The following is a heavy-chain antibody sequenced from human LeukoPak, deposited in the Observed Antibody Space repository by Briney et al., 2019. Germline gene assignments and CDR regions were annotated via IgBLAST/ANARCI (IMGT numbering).Heavy chain of an antibody. CDR2: IYYSGST. D-gene: IGHD3-22*01. V-gene: IGHV4-59*01. CDR3: ARVGRLYDSSGYYLKYYFDY. CDR1: GGSISSYY. J-gene: IGHJ4*02. Sequence: SETLSLTCTVSGGSISSYYWSWIRQPPGKGLEWIGYIYYSGSTNYNPSLKSRVTISVDTSKNQFSLKLSSVTAADTAVYYCARVGRLYDSSGYYLKYYFDYWGQGTLVTVSS.